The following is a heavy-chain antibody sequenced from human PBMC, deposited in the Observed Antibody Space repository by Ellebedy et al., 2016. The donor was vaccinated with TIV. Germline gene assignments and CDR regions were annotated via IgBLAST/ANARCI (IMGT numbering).Heavy chain of an antibody. D-gene: IGHD1-14*01. CDR2: IKQDGSEK. V-gene: IGHV3-7*02. J-gene: IGHJ2*01. CDR3: AGILGKDWYFDL. Sequence: PGGSLRLSCAASGFTFSNYWMSWVRQAPGKGLEWVANIKQDGSEKYYVDSVKGRFTISRDNAKNSLYLQMNSLRAEDTAVYYCAGILGKDWYFDLWGRGTLVTVSS. CDR1: GFTFSNYW.